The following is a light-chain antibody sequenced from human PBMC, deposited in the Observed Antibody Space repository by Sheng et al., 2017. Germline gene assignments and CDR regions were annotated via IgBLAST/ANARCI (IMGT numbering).Light chain of an antibody. CDR1: KLGHKN. CDR3: QAWDSSVSYV. CDR2: ADN. Sequence: SYELTQPPSVSVSPGQTASITCSGEKLGHKNVCWYQQKPGQSPVVVIYADNKRPSGIPERFSGSNSGNXATLTISGTQALDEADYYCQAWDSSVSYVFGSGTTVTVL. V-gene: IGLV3-1*01. J-gene: IGLJ1*01.